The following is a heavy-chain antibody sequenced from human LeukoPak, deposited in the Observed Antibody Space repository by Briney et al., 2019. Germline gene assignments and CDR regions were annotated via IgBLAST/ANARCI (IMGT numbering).Heavy chain of an antibody. CDR3: ARVKIDRASGSSYPFDY. J-gene: IGHJ4*02. CDR1: GDSISSRDYY. V-gene: IGHV4-31*03. D-gene: IGHD3-10*01. CDR2: NYYSGTS. Sequence: SETLSLTCTVSGDSISSRDYYWSWIRQHPGKGLEWLGYNYYSGTSDYNLSLERGVAISVDTSKNQFSLKMSSVTAADTAVYYCARVKIDRASGSSYPFDYWGQGTLVTVSS.